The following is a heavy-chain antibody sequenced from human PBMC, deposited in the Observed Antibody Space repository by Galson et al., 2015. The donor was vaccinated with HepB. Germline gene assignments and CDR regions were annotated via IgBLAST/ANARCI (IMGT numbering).Heavy chain of an antibody. J-gene: IGHJ4*02. V-gene: IGHV3-33*01. CDR2: VWYDATYQ. Sequence: SLRLSCAASGFTFSSYNMHWVRQAPGKGLEWVAIVWYDATYQYYADSVKGRFTISRDNSENTLYLQMNSLRAEDTAVYYCVRLTLAGGLDSWGRGTLVTVSS. D-gene: IGHD6-13*01. CDR3: VRLTLAGGLDS. CDR1: GFTFSSYN.